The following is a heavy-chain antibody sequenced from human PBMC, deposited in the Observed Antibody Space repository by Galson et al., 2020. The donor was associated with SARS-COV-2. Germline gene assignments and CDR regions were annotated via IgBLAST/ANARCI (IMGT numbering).Heavy chain of an antibody. Sequence: GESLKISCAASGFTFSDHAMHWVRQAPGKGLEWVAQIFFDGSEKYSGDSVRGRFTISRDSSKNTVYLQMNNLRVDDTAVYYCARGSHASRGGAFDYWGQGTLVTGSS. D-gene: IGHD2-15*01. CDR2: IFFDGSEK. V-gene: IGHV3-33*01. J-gene: IGHJ4*02. CDR3: ARGSHASRGGAFDY. CDR1: GFTFSDHA.